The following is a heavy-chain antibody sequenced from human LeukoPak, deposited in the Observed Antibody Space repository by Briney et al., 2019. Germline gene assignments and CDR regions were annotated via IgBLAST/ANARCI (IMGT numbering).Heavy chain of an antibody. D-gene: IGHD6-13*01. CDR1: GGSISSYY. V-gene: IGHV4-59*01. J-gene: IGHJ4*02. Sequence: PSETLSLTCTVSGGSISSYYWSWIRQPPGKGLEWIGYIYYSGSTNYNPSLKSRVTISVDTSKNQFSLKLSSVTAADTAVYYCARRIAAAGTRFFDYWGQGTLVTASS. CDR2: IYYSGST. CDR3: ARRIAAAGTRFFDY.